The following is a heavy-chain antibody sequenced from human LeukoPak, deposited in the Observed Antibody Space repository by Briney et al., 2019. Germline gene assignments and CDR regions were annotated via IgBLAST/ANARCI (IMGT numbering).Heavy chain of an antibody. CDR1: GFTFKLYW. D-gene: IGHD4-17*01. J-gene: IGHJ5*02. V-gene: IGHV3-74*01. Sequence: GGSLRLSCAASGFTFKLYWMHWVRQVPGKRPVWVSRINDDGSDTIYADSVRGRFTISRDDAKNSMFLQMNNLRAEDTALYYCVRGRDYAGVAASLDLWGRGTLVTVS. CDR3: VRGRDYAGVAASLDL. CDR2: INDDGSDT.